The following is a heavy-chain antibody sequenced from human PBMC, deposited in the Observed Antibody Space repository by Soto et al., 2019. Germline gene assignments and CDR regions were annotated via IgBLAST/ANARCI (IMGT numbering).Heavy chain of an antibody. CDR1: GVSISDFY. CDR2: VYYSGST. D-gene: IGHD3-10*01. CDR3: ARARSGSYSAFDI. Sequence: PSETLSLTCTVSGVSISDFYWNWIRQPPGKGLEWIGYVYYSGSTNYNPSLRSRVSISVDTSKNQFSLKMSPVTAADTAVYYCARARSGSYSAFDIWGQGTVVPVSS. V-gene: IGHV4-59*01. J-gene: IGHJ3*02.